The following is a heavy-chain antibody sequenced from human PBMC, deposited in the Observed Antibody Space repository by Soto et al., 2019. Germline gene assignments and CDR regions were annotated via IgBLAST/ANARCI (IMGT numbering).Heavy chain of an antibody. CDR2: IIPIFGTA. J-gene: IGHJ5*02. Sequence: QVQLVQSGAEVKKPGSSVKVSCKASGGTFSSYAISWVRQAPGQGLEWMGGIIPIFGTANYAQKVQGRVTSTADESTSTAYMELSSLRSEDTAGSYCAAPVEGWFGPWGPGTLVTVSS. V-gene: IGHV1-69*12. CDR1: GGTFSSYA. D-gene: IGHD1-1*01. CDR3: AAPVEGWFGP.